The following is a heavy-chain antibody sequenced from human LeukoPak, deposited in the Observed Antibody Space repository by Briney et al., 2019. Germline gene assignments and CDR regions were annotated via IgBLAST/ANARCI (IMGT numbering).Heavy chain of an antibody. J-gene: IGHJ4*02. CDR2: ISGSGGST. D-gene: IGHD4-11*01. V-gene: IGHV3-23*01. CDR3: ATQRVVSLRYRNTPDY. CDR1: GFTFSSYA. Sequence: GGSLRLSCAASGFTFSSYAMSWVRQAPGKGLEWDSAISGSGGSTYYADSVKGRFTISRDNSKNTLYQQMNSLRAEDTAVYYCATQRVVSLRYRNTPDYWGQGTLVTVSS.